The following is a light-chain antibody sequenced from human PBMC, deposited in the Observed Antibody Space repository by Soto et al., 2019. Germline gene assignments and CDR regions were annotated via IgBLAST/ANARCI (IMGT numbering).Light chain of an antibody. CDR3: QQYGSSVCT. Sequence: EVVLTQSPVTLSLSPGERATLSCRASQSVSSTYLAWYQQKLGQAPRLLIYGASSMASGVPDRISGSGSGTDFTLTFSGREPEDFAVYYCQQYGSSVCTFGQGTKV. J-gene: IGKJ1*01. CDR1: QSVSSTY. V-gene: IGKV3-20*01. CDR2: GAS.